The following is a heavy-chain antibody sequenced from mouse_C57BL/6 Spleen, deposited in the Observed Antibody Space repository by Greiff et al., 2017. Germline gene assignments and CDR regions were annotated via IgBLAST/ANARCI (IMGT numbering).Heavy chain of an antibody. CDR2: IDPSDSYT. CDR3: ERDLDY. V-gene: IGHV1-50*01. J-gene: IGHJ2*01. Sequence: QVQLQQSGAELVKPGASVKLSCKASGYTFTSYWMQWVKQRPGQGLEWIGEIDPSDSYTNYNQKVKGKATLTVDTSSSTAYMQLSGLTSEDSAVYYWERDLDYWGQGTTLTVSS. CDR1: GYTFTSYW.